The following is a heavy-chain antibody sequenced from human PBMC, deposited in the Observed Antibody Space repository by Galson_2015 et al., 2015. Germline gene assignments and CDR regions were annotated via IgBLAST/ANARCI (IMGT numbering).Heavy chain of an antibody. CDR3: ANQYGDYVDY. Sequence: SETLSLTCAVSGGSISSYYWSWIRQPPGKGLEWIGYIYYSGSTNYDPSLKSRVTISVDTSKNQFSLKLSSVTAADTAVYYCANQYGDYVDYWGQGTLVTVSS. V-gene: IGHV4-59*01. CDR2: IYYSGST. D-gene: IGHD4-17*01. J-gene: IGHJ4*02. CDR1: GGSISSYY.